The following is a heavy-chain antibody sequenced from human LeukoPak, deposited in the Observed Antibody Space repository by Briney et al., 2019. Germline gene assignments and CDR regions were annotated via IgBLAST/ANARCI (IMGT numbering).Heavy chain of an antibody. Sequence: SETLSLTCTVSGGSITGYYWSWIRQPPGKGLEWIGYMFYGGGTNYNPSLRSRVTISVDTSKNQFSLKLSSVTAADTAVYYCASIGDYYEINNWFDPWGQGILVTVSS. CDR3: ASIGDYYEINNWFDP. J-gene: IGHJ5*02. CDR2: MFYGGGT. V-gene: IGHV4-59*08. CDR1: GGSITGYY. D-gene: IGHD3-22*01.